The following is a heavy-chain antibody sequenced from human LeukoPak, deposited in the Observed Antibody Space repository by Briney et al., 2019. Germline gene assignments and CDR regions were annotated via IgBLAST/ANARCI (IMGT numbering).Heavy chain of an antibody. CDR2: ISYDGGKK. V-gene: IGHV3-30*18. D-gene: IGHD4-17*01. J-gene: IGHJ5*02. Sequence: ALSLSCAACGFTFSHYGMHGLRQAPAKGREWVAGISYDGGKKYYTNSVKGRFTISRDTSRNTLYLQMNSLTAEATAVYYCAKSSVTTHSGWFDPWGQGTLVTVSS. CDR1: GFTFSHYG. CDR3: AKSSVTTHSGWFDP.